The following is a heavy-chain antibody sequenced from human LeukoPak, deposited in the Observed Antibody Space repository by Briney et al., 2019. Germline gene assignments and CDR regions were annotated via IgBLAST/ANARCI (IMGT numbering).Heavy chain of an antibody. CDR3: ARHQSSSYNWFDP. V-gene: IGHV4-4*09. Sequence: PSETLSLTCTVSGGSISSYYWSWIRQPPGKGLEWIGYIYTSGSTNYNPSLKSRVTISVDTSKNQFSLKLSSVTAADTAVYYCARHQSSSYNWFDPWGQGTLVTVSS. CDR1: GGSISSYY. CDR2: IYTSGST. J-gene: IGHJ5*02. D-gene: IGHD6-6*01.